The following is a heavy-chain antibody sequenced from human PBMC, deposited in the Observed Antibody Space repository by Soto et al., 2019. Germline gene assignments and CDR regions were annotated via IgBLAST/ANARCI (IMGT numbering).Heavy chain of an antibody. Sequence: QVQLVESGGGVVQPGRSLRLSCAASGFTFSSYAMHWVRQAPGKGLEWVAVISYDGSNKYYADSVKGRFTISRDNSKNTLYLQMNSLRAEDTAVYYCAREGGYCISTSCPKDNGMDVWGQGTTVTVSS. CDR1: GFTFSSYA. CDR3: AREGGYCISTSCPKDNGMDV. J-gene: IGHJ6*02. V-gene: IGHV3-30-3*01. CDR2: ISYDGSNK. D-gene: IGHD2-2*01.